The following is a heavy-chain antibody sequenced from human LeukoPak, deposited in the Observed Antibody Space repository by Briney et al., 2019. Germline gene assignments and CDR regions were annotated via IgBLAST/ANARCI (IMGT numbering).Heavy chain of an antibody. CDR1: GYTFTSYC. D-gene: IGHD2-2*01. V-gene: IGHV1-46*01. CDR2: INPSGGST. CDR3: ARGQGYCSSTSCYAEWFDP. J-gene: IGHJ5*02. Sequence: ASVKVSCKASGYTFTSYCMHWVRQAPGQGLEWMGIINPSGGSTSYAQKFQGRVTMTRDTSTSTVYMELSSLRSEDTAVYYCARGQGYCSSTSCYAEWFDPWGQGTLVTVSS.